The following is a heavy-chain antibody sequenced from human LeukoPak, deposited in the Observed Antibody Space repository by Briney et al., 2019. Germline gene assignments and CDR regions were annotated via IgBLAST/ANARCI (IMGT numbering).Heavy chain of an antibody. CDR1: GYTFTSYF. V-gene: IGHV1-46*01. Sequence: GASVKVSCKASGYTFTSYFMHWMRQPPGQGLDWMGIINPSGGSTSYAQKFQGRVTMTRDTSTSTVYMELSSLRSEDTAVYYCARDSADYGDYDYWGQGTLVTVSS. D-gene: IGHD4-17*01. J-gene: IGHJ4*02. CDR2: INPSGGST. CDR3: ARDSADYGDYDY.